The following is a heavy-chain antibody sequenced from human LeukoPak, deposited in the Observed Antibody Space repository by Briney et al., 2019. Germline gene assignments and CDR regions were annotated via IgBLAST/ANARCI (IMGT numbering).Heavy chain of an antibody. D-gene: IGHD3-10*01. V-gene: IGHV3-48*03. CDR1: GFTFSSYE. CDR3: ARDSSAMLRGYSDY. J-gene: IGHJ4*02. Sequence: GGSLRLSCAASGFTFSSYEFNWVRQAPGKGRQWISYIDATGDTIFYSDSVRGRFTISRDNTRNSLFLQMNSLRAEDTAVYYCARDSSAMLRGYSDYWGLGTLVTVSS. CDR2: IDATGDTI.